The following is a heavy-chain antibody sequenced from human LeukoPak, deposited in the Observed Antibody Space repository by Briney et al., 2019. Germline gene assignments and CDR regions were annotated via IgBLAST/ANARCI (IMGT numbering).Heavy chain of an antibody. V-gene: IGHV3-30*02. CDR3: AKDLRAGSLEYFGY. Sequence: GGSLRLSCAASGFTFSSYGMHWVRQAPGMGLEWVTFIRYDGSKKYYADSVKGRFTISRDNSKNTLYLQMNSLRAEDTAVYYCAKDLRAGSLEYFGYWGQGTLVTVSS. CDR1: GFTFSSYG. J-gene: IGHJ4*02. CDR2: IRYDGSKK. D-gene: IGHD1-26*01.